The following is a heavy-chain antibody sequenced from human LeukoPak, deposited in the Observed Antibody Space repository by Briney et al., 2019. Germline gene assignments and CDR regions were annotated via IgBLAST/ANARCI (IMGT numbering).Heavy chain of an antibody. CDR1: GGTFISYA. CDR2: IIPIFGTA. V-gene: IGHV1-69*01. CDR3: ARRAASYYFDY. J-gene: IGHJ4*02. D-gene: IGHD2-15*01. Sequence: GSSVKVSCKASGGTFISYAISWVRQAPGQGLEWMGGIIPIFGTANYAQKFRGRVTITADESTSTAYMELSSLRSEDTAVYYCARRAASYYFDYWGQGTLVTVSA.